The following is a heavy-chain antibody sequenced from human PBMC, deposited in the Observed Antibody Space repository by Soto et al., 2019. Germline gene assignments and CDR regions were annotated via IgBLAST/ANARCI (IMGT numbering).Heavy chain of an antibody. J-gene: IGHJ1*01. CDR1: GFTFSTYS. V-gene: IGHV3-21*01. CDR2: ISGSSYI. CDR3: ARTTLTTVTTFDFQH. Sequence: EVQLVESGGGLVKPGGSLRLSCAASGFTFSTYSMNWVRQAPGKGLEWVSSISGSSYIYYADSVKGRFTISRDNANNSLFLQMNSLRAEDTAVYYCARTTLTTVTTFDFQHWGQGTLVTVSS. D-gene: IGHD4-17*01.